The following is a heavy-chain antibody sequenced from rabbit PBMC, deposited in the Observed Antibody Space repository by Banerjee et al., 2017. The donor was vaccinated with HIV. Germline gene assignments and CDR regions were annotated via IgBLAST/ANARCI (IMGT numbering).Heavy chain of an antibody. CDR2: IDPIFRSA. V-gene: IGHV1S45*01. J-gene: IGHJ6*01. CDR3: ARDRTAGYAGYAYAPYGMDL. D-gene: IGHD6-1*01. Sequence: QEQLVESGGDLVKPEGSLTLTCTASGFSFSNKYVMCWVRQAPGKGLEWIGYIDPIFRSAYYASWVNGRFTISSHNAQNTLYLQLNSLTAADTATYFCARDRTAGYAGYAYAPYGMDLWGPGTLVTVS. CDR1: GFSFSNKYV.